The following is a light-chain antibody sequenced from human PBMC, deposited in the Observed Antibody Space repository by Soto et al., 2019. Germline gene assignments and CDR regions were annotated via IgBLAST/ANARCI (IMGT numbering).Light chain of an antibody. J-gene: IGKJ1*01. CDR1: LPISNY. CDR3: QHYNSYSEA. Sequence: DIHMTQSPSSLSASVGDRVTITCRASLPISNYLAWYQQKPGKIPNLLIYAASTLQSGVPSRFSGSGSGTEFTLTISSLQPDDFATYYCQHYNSYSEAFGQGTKVDIK. V-gene: IGKV1-16*01. CDR2: AAS.